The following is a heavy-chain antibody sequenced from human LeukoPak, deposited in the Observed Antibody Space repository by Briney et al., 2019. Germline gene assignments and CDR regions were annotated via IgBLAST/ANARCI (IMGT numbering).Heavy chain of an antibody. CDR2: SGPTI. Sequence: GGSLRLSCAASGFTFSSFAMSWVRQAPGKGLEWVSSSGPTINYADSVKGRFTISRDNSKNTLYLQMNNLRAEDTAVYHCARSWRYYDSSGYYGFDIWGQGTMVTVSS. D-gene: IGHD3-22*01. V-gene: IGHV3-23*05. CDR1: GFTFSSFA. CDR3: ARSWRYYDSSGYYGFDI. J-gene: IGHJ3*02.